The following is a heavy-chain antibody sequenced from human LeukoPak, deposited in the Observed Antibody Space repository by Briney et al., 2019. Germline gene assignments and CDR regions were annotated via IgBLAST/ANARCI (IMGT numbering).Heavy chain of an antibody. CDR1: GFTFSNYN. J-gene: IGHJ4*02. CDR3: ARDGSSYGFFDY. D-gene: IGHD5-18*01. V-gene: IGHV3-21*01. Sequence: PGGSLRLSCATSGFTFSNYNMNWVRQAPGKGLEWVSSTTGRSSFLFYADSVKGRFTISRDNAKNSLYLQMNSLRAEDTAVYYCARDGSSYGFFDYWGQGILVTVSS. CDR2: TTGRSSFL.